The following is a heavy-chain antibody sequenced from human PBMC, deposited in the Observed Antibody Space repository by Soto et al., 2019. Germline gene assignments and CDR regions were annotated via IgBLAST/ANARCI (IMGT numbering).Heavy chain of an antibody. J-gene: IGHJ5*02. Sequence: GGSLRLSCAASGFTFSSYGMHWVRQAPGKGLEWVAVISYDGSNKYYADSVKGRFTISRDNSKNTLYLQMNSLRAEDTAVYYCAKEGDSYGSSWFDPWGQGTLVTVSS. CDR1: GFTFSSYG. V-gene: IGHV3-30*18. CDR3: AKEGDSYGSSWFDP. CDR2: ISYDGSNK. D-gene: IGHD5-18*01.